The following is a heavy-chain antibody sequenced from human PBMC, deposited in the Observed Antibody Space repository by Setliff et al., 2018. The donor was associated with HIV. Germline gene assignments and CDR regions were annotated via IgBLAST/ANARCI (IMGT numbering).Heavy chain of an antibody. V-gene: IGHV3-74*01. CDR1: GFTFSNSW. D-gene: IGHD3-22*01. J-gene: IGHJ5*02. Sequence: GGSLRLSCAASGFTFSNSWMYWVRQAPGKGLVWVSRINTDGSSTSYADSVKGRFAISRDNAKNTLYLQMNSLRADDTAVYYCAALDYYYDSSGYSRPWGQGTLVTVSS. CDR3: AALDYYYDSSGYSRP. CDR2: INTDGSST.